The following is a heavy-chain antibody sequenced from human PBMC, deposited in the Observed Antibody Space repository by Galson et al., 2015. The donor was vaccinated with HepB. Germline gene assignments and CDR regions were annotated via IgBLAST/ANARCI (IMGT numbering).Heavy chain of an antibody. V-gene: IGHV3-30*18. Sequence: SLRLSCAASGFTFSSYGMHWVRQAPGKGLEWVAVISYDGSNKYYADSVKGRFTISRDNSKNTLYLQMNSLRAEDTAVYYCAKSIRLYYYDSSGYGELYYYYGMDVWGQGTTVTVSS. J-gene: IGHJ6*02. D-gene: IGHD3-22*01. CDR1: GFTFSSYG. CDR3: AKSIRLYYYDSSGYGELYYYYGMDV. CDR2: ISYDGSNK.